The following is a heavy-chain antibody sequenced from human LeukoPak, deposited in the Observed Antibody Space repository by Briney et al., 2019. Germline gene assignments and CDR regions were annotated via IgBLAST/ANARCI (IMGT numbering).Heavy chain of an antibody. D-gene: IGHD3-16*01. J-gene: IGHJ4*02. CDR1: GFTVSTNY. CDR2: IDGNGAKT. CDR3: AKDLHWGLDY. V-gene: IGHV3-23*01. Sequence: GGSLRLSCVASGFTVSTNYMSWVRQAPGKGLEWLSAIDGNGAKTFYADSGKGRFTISRDNSKNTLYLQMNSLRGEDTALYYCAKDLHWGLDYWGQGALVTVSS.